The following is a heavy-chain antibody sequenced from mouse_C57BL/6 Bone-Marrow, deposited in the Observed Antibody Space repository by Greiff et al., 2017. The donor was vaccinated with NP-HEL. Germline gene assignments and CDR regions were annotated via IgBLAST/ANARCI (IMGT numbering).Heavy chain of an antibody. Sequence: VQLQQSGPELVKPGASVKISCKASGYTFTDYYMNWVKQSHGKSLEWIGDINPNNGGTSYNQKFKGKATLTVDKSSSTAYMELRSLTSEDSAVYYCARWNSNPAWFAYWGQGTLVTVSA. CDR3: ARWNSNPAWFAY. D-gene: IGHD2-5*01. V-gene: IGHV1-26*01. J-gene: IGHJ3*01. CDR2: INPNNGGT. CDR1: GYTFTDYY.